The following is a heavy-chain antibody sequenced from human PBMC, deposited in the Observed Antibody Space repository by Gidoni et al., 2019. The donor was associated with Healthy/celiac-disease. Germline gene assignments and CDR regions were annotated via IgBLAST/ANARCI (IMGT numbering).Heavy chain of an antibody. CDR2: IHTSGST. D-gene: IGHD2-21*02. J-gene: IGHJ2*01. Sequence: QVQLLESGPGLVKPSQTLSLTCTVSGRSISRGSYYWSWIRQPAGKGLEWIGRIHTSGSTNYNPSLKSRVTMSVDTSKNQFSLKLSSVTAADTAVYYCARDVGGNSPWYFDLWGRGTLVPVSS. CDR1: GRSISRGSYY. V-gene: IGHV4-61*02. CDR3: ARDVGGNSPWYFDL.